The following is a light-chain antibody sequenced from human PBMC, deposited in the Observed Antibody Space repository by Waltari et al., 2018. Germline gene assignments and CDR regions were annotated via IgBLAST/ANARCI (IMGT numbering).Light chain of an antibody. J-gene: IGKJ1*01. CDR2: GAS. Sequence: EIVMTQSPVTLSVSPGERVTLSCRASQSIGSHLAWYQQKPGQPPRLLIYGASTRASGIPARFSGSWSETDFTLTISSLQSEDSALYYCQQYHNWPRGMFGQGTKVEFK. V-gene: IGKV3-15*01. CDR3: QQYHNWPRGM. CDR1: QSIGSH.